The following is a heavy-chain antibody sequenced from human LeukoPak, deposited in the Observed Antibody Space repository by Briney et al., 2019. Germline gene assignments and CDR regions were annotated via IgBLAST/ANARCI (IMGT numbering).Heavy chain of an antibody. CDR2: INHSGST. J-gene: IGHJ5*02. D-gene: IGHD1-1*01. Sequence: SETLSLTCAVYGGSFSGYYWSWIRQPPGKGLEWIGEINHSGSTNYNPSLKSRVTISVDTSKNQFSLKLSSVTAADTAVYYCARGQFADWHDQGRWFDPWGQGTLVTVSS. V-gene: IGHV4-34*01. CDR3: ARGQFADWHDQGRWFDP. CDR1: GGSFSGYY.